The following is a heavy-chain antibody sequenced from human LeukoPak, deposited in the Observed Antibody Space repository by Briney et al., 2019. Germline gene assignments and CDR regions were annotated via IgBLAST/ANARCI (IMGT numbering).Heavy chain of an antibody. V-gene: IGHV1-2*02. Sequence: ASVKVSCKASGYTFTGYYMHWVRQAPGQGLEWMGWINPNSGGTNYAQKFQGRVTMTRDTSISTAYMELDRLRSDDTAVYYCARSGTIHYYYYYMDVWGKGTTVTVSS. J-gene: IGHJ6*03. CDR1: GYTFTGYY. CDR3: ARSGTIHYYYYYMDV. CDR2: INPNSGGT. D-gene: IGHD1-1*01.